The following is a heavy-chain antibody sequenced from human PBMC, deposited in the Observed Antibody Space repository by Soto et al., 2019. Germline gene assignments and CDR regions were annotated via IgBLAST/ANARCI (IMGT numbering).Heavy chain of an antibody. D-gene: IGHD2-15*01. V-gene: IGHV1-18*04. CDR2: ISADNGST. Sequence: QVQLVQSGPEVKNLGASVKVSCKTSGYTFSTYDISWVRQAPGQGLEWMGWISADNGSTDYAQKVQDRVTMTTDTSTTTAYMELRGLRSDDTAVYFCARDVSISGTRWFDPWGQGTLVTVSS. J-gene: IGHJ5*02. CDR3: ARDVSISGTRWFDP. CDR1: GYTFSTYD.